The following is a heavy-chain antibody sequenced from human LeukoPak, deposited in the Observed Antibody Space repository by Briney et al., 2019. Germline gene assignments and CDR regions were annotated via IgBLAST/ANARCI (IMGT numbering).Heavy chain of an antibody. D-gene: IGHD1-20*01. Sequence: GGSLRLSCAASGFTFSSYWMSWVRQAPGKGLEWVANIKQDGSEKYYVDSVKGRFTISRDNAKNSLYLQMNSLRAEDTAVYYCARKTDRYNWNVDYWGQGTLVTVSS. CDR2: IKQDGSEK. CDR3: ARKTDRYNWNVDY. CDR1: GFTFSSYW. V-gene: IGHV3-7*01. J-gene: IGHJ4*02.